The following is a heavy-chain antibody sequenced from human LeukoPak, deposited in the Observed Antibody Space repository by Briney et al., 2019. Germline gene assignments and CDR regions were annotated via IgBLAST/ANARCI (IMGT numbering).Heavy chain of an antibody. V-gene: IGHV4-34*01. CDR2: INHSGST. D-gene: IGHD3-22*01. CDR3: ARDTFYDSSGYSPYYFDY. CDR1: GGSFSGYY. Sequence: SETLSLTCAVYGGSFSGYYWSWIRQPPGKGLEWIGEINHSGSTNYNPSLKSRVTISVDTSKNQFSLKLSSVTAADTAVYYCARDTFYDSSGYSPYYFDYWGQGTLVTVSS. J-gene: IGHJ4*02.